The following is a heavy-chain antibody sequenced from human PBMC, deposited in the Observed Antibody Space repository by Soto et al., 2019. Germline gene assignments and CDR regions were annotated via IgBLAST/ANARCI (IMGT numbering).Heavy chain of an antibody. J-gene: IGHJ6*04. V-gene: IGHV4-31*03. CDR2: IFYTGSA. CDR1: GASIRSGGYY. CDR3: ARDPKAYPDI. Sequence: SETLALTCTVSGASIRSGGYYWSWIRQRPGKVLEWIAYIFYTGSAYYNPSLESRLSISIDRSKNQFSLKLSSVSAADTAVYYCARDPKAYPDIWGKGTPVTVSS.